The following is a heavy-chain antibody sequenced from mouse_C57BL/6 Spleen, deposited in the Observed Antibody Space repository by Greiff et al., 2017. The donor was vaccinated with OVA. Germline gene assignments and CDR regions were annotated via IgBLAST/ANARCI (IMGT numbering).Heavy chain of an antibody. Sequence: QVQLQQSGPELVKPGASVKISCKASGYAFSSSWMNWVKQRPGKGLEWIGRIYPGDGDTNYNGKFKGKATLTADKSSSTAYMQLSSLTSEDSAVYFCARGRDLGCDYWGQGTTLTVSS. CDR3: ARGRDLGCDY. CDR1: GYAFSSSW. D-gene: IGHD1-1*01. CDR2: IYPGDGDT. V-gene: IGHV1-82*01. J-gene: IGHJ2*01.